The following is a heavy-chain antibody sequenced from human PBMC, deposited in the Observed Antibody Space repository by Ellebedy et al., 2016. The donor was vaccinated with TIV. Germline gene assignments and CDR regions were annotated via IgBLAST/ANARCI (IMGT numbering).Heavy chain of an antibody. CDR2: INPNSGGT. CDR1: GYTFTGQY. CDR3: ATHGPHYYDSSAYYYAFDI. Sequence: ASVKVSXXASGYTFTGQYIQWVRQVPGHRLEWMGWINPNSGGTNYAQKLQGRVTMTEDTSTDTAYMELSSLRSEDTAVYYWATHGPHYYDSSAYYYAFDIWGQGTMVTVSS. D-gene: IGHD3-22*01. J-gene: IGHJ3*02. V-gene: IGHV1-2*02.